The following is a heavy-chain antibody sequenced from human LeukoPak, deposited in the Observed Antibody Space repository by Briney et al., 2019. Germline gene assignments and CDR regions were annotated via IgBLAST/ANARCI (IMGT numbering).Heavy chain of an antibody. CDR1: GFTFSSYA. D-gene: IGHD3-10*01. Sequence: GGSLRLSCAASGFTFSSYAMHWVRQAPGKGLEWVAVISYDGSNKYYADSVKGRFTISRDDSKNTLYLQMNSLRAEDTAVYYCAREMGAWSVRGAIWHFDYWGQGTLVTVSS. CDR3: AREMGAWSVRGAIWHFDY. J-gene: IGHJ4*02. V-gene: IGHV3-30*03. CDR2: ISYDGSNK.